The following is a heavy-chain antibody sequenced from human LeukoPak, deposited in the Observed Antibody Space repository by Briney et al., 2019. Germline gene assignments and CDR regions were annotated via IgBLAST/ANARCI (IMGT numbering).Heavy chain of an antibody. CDR1: GFTFSSYA. CDR3: ARVDTTLSYKLDY. D-gene: IGHD1-1*01. V-gene: IGHV3-7*05. Sequence: GGSLRLSCAASGFTFSSYAMSWVRQAPGKGLEWVANIKQDGSEKYYVDSVKGRFTISRDNAKNSLYLQMNSLRAEDTAIYYCARVDTTLSYKLDYWGQGNLVTVSS. J-gene: IGHJ4*02. CDR2: IKQDGSEK.